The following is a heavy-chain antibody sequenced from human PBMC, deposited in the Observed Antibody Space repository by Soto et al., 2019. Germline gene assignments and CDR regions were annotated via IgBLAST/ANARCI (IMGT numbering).Heavy chain of an antibody. CDR3: ARGSGGFDQ. V-gene: IGHV3-74*03. CDR1: GFTFSGHW. CDR2: INNDGTTA. D-gene: IGHD3-10*01. J-gene: IGHJ4*02. Sequence: EVQLVESGGGLVQPGGSLRLSCTASGFTFSGHWMHWVRQAPGEGLVWVSFINNDGTTAMYADSVKGRFTISRDNAKNTLDLQMNSLRDEDTAVYYCARGSGGFDQGSQGTLATVSS.